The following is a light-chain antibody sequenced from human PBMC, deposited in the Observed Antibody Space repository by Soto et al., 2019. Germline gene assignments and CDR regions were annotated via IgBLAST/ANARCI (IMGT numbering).Light chain of an antibody. Sequence: QSALTQPPSASGTPGQRVTISCSGSSSNIGSNTVDWYQQLPGTAPTLLIYSDNVRPSGVPDRFSGSKSGTSASLAISGPQSEDEADYYGEAWDDSLGGRVVFGGGTKLTVL. CDR3: EAWDDSLGGRVV. J-gene: IGLJ2*01. CDR2: SDN. V-gene: IGLV1-44*01. CDR1: SSNIGSNT.